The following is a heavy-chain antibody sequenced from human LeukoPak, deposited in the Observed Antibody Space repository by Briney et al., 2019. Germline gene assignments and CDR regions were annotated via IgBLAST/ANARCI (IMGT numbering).Heavy chain of an antibody. V-gene: IGHV3-23*01. CDR2: ISGSGGST. CDR3: AKEASPQHYYDSSGYYRY. D-gene: IGHD3-22*01. J-gene: IGHJ4*02. Sequence: GGSLRLSCAASGFTFSSYAMSWVRQAPGKGLEWVSAISGSGGSTYYADSVKGRFTISRDNSKNTLYLQMNSLRAEDTAVYYCAKEASPQHYYDSSGYYRYWGQGTLVTVSS. CDR1: GFTFSSYA.